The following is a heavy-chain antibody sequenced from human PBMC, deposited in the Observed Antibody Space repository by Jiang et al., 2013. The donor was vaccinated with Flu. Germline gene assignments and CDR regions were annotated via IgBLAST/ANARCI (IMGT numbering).Heavy chain of an antibody. CDR2: ISYDGSNK. J-gene: IGHJ4*02. D-gene: IGHD1-26*01. CDR1: YG. CDR3: ARRADVWEFIDY. V-gene: IGHV3-33*05. Sequence: YGMHWVRQAPGKGLEWVAVISYDGSNKYYADSVKGRFTISRDNSKNTLYLQMNSLKASDTAMYYCARRADVWEFIDYWGQGTLVTVSS.